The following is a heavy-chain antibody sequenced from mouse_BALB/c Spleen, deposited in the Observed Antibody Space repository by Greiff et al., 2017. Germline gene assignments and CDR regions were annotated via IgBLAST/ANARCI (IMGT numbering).Heavy chain of an antibody. CDR3: ARLYDYDDDAYAMDY. D-gene: IGHD2-4*01. V-gene: IGHV3-1*02. CDR1: GYSITSGYS. CDR2: IHYSGST. Sequence: EVKLQESGPDLVKPSQSLSLTCTVTGYSITSGYSWHWIRQFPGNKLEWMGYIHYSGSTNYNPSLKSRISITRDTSKNQFFLQLNSVTTEDTATYYCARLYDYDDDAYAMDYWGQGTSVTVSS. J-gene: IGHJ4*01.